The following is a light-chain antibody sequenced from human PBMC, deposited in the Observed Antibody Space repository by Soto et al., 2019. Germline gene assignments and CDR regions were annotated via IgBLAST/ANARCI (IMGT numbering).Light chain of an antibody. J-gene: IGKJ1*01. V-gene: IGKV3-20*01. Sequence: EIVMTQSPATLSVSPGERAIFSCRASQSVDSKLAWYQQKLGQAPRLLIYDASTRATGIPARFSGSGSGTDFTLTISRLEPEDFAVYYCQQYGSSQWTFGQGTKVEIK. CDR3: QQYGSSQWT. CDR2: DAS. CDR1: QSVDSK.